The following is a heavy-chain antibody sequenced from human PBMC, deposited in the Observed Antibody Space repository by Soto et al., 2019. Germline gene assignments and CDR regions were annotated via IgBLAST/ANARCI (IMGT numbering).Heavy chain of an antibody. CDR3: ARDGPSYAGSSAAFDI. CDR1: GFTFSDYY. D-gene: IGHD6-13*01. J-gene: IGHJ3*02. CDR2: ITSSSSYT. V-gene: IGHV3-11*06. Sequence: QVQLVESGGGLVKPGGSLRLSCAASGFTFSDYYMSWIRQAPGKGLEWVSYITSSSSYTSYADSVKGRFTISRDNAKNSLYLQMNRLRAEDTAVYYCARDGPSYAGSSAAFDIWGQGTMVTVSS.